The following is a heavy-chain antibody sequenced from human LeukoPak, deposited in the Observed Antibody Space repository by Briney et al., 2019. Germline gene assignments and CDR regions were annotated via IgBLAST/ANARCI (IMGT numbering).Heavy chain of an antibody. Sequence: ASVKVSFKASGYTFTSYDINWVRQATGQGLEWMGWMSPNSGNTGYAQKFQGRVTMTRNTFINTAYMELSSLRSEDTAVYYCARGPPNWGFDYWGPGTLVTVSS. CDR3: ARGPPNWGFDY. V-gene: IGHV1-8*01. CDR2: MSPNSGNT. D-gene: IGHD7-27*01. J-gene: IGHJ4*02. CDR1: GYTFTSYD.